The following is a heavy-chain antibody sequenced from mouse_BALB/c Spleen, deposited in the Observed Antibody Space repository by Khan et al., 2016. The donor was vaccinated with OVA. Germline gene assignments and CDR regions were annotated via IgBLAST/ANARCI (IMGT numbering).Heavy chain of an antibody. CDR1: GYTFTDYY. V-gene: IGHV1-77*01. D-gene: IGHD1-2*01. CDR2: ISPGSGDT. Sequence: VQLQESGAELARPGASVKLSCTASGYTFTDYYINWVKQRTGQGLEWIGEISPGSGDTYYNERFMGKATLTADKSSSTAYMQLSSLTSEDSAVFFCARRNYFGYTFAYWGQGTLVTVSA. CDR3: ARRNYFGYTFAY. J-gene: IGHJ3*01.